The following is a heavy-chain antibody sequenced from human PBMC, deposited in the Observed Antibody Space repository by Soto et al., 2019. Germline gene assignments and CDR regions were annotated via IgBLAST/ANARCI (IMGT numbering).Heavy chain of an antibody. J-gene: IGHJ5*02. Sequence: EVQLVESGRGLVQPGGSLRLSCAASKFSFSGYWMHWVRQAPGKGLMWVSRVNPDGSTTTYADSVKGRFTISRDNAKNTVFLQMNSLRADDTAVYYCAKVASGSYDWFDPWGQGTLVTVSS. V-gene: IGHV3-74*01. CDR1: KFSFSGYW. CDR3: AKVASGSYDWFDP. D-gene: IGHD1-26*01. CDR2: VNPDGSTT.